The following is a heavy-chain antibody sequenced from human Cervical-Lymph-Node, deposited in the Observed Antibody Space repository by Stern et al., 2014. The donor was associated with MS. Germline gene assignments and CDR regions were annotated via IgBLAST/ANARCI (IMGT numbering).Heavy chain of an antibody. CDR3: ATDYNY. D-gene: IGHD4-11*01. CDR2: FDPEDGEA. J-gene: IGHJ4*02. V-gene: IGHV1-24*01. CDR1: GSTLSEFS. Sequence: VQLVESGAEVKKPGASVKVSCKVSGSTLSEFSMHWVRQAPGKGLEWMGNFDPEDGEAIYAQRFQGRVTMTADISTDTAYMELSSLRSEDTAVYYCATDYNYWGQGTLVTVSS.